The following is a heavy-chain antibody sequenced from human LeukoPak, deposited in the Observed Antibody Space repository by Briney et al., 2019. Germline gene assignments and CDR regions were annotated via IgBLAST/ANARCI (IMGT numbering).Heavy chain of an antibody. CDR1: GGSISSNNCY. CDR2: AYYSGGT. D-gene: IGHD4-17*01. V-gene: IGHV4-39*01. Sequence: SETLSLTCTVSGGSISSNNCYWAWIRQTPGKGLEWIGSAYYSGGTYYNPSLESRVTISVDTSKNQFSLKVSSVTAADTAVYYCTRRPLMTLTTSGYFDYWGQGTLVTVSS. CDR3: TRRPLMTLTTSGYFDY. J-gene: IGHJ4*02.